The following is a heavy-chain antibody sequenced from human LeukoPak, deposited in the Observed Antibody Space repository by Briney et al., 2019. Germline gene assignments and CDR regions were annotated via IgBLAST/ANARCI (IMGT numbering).Heavy chain of an antibody. CDR3: ARRLGVIGRRPYFDY. CDR1: GGSFSGYY. V-gene: IGHV4-34*01. CDR2: INHSGST. D-gene: IGHD3-22*01. Sequence: SETLSLTCAVYGGSFSGYYWSWIRQPPGKGLEWIGEINHSGSTNYNPSLKSRVTISVDTSKNQFSLTLRSVTAADTAVYYCARRLGVIGRRPYFDYWGQGTLVTVSS. J-gene: IGHJ4*02.